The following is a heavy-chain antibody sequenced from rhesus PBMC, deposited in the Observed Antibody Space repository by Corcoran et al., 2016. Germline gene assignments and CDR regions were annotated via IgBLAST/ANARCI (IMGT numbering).Heavy chain of an antibody. J-gene: IGHJ1*01. CDR2: INGNGGSP. D-gene: IGHD4-29*01. Sequence: QVQLQEPGPGLVKPSETLSLTCTVSGASISSNWWSWIRQPPGKGLEWIGEINGNGGSPNYNPSLKGLVTISKDASKNQFSLKLSSLTAADQAVYYCARVRTVAATFGFWGQGALVTVSS. CDR3: ARVRTVAATFGF. V-gene: IGHV4-80*01. CDR1: GASISSNW.